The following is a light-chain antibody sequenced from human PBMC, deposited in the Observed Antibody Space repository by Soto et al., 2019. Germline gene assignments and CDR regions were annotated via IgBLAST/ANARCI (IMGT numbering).Light chain of an antibody. CDR2: DVS. Sequence: QSALTQPASVSGPPGQSISISCTGTSSDIGGYKHVSWYQQHPGKAPKLMIYDVSSRPSGVSNRFSGSKSGNTASLIISGLQAEDEADYYCTSYTSFNLYVFGTGTKVTVL. CDR1: SSDIGGYKH. CDR3: TSYTSFNLYV. V-gene: IGLV2-14*01. J-gene: IGLJ1*01.